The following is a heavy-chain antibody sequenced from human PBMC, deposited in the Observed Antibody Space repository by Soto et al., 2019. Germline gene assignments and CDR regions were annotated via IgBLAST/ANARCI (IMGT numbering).Heavy chain of an antibody. D-gene: IGHD3-22*01. V-gene: IGHV4-30-2*01. CDR2: VFQSGTT. J-gene: IGHJ4*02. Sequence: WTWIRQPAGTGLEWIGCVFQSGTTYYNPSLKGRVTISVDRSKNQFSLNLNSVSAADTAVYYCARAGYDTSSILDYWGQGTLVTVSS. CDR3: ARAGYDTSSILDY.